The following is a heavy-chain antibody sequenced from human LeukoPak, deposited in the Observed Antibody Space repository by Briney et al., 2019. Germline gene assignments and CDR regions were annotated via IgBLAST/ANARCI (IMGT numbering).Heavy chain of an antibody. CDR1: GFTFNNYA. CDR2: ITASGTAM. J-gene: IGHJ4*02. Sequence: GGSLRLSCAGSGFTFNNYAMSWVRRAPRKGLEWVSHITASGTAMFYADSVKGRFTISRDNAKNSLYLQMNSLRDEDTAVYYCASSGSYRFDYWGQGTLVTVSS. CDR3: ASSGSYRFDY. D-gene: IGHD1-26*01. V-gene: IGHV3-48*02.